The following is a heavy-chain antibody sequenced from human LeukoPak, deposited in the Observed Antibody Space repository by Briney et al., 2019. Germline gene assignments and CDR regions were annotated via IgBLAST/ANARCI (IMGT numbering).Heavy chain of an antibody. J-gene: IGHJ6*02. V-gene: IGHV3-7*01. CDR3: ARYGSGSYYYYYGMDV. CDR1: GFDFSSNW. D-gene: IGHD3-10*01. CDR2: IKQDGSEK. Sequence: GGSLRLSCAASGFDFSSNWMHWVRHAPGEGLEWVANIKQDGSEKYYVDSVKGRFTISRDNAKKSLYLQMNSLRAEDTAVYYCARYGSGSYYYYYGMDVWGQGTTVTVSS.